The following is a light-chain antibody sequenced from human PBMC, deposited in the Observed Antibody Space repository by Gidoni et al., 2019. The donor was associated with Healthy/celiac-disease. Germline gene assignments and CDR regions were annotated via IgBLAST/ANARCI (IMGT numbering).Light chain of an antibody. Sequence: DIVVTQSPLSLPVTPGEPASISCRSSQSLLYSNGYNYLDWYLQKPGQPPQLLIYLGSNRAPGVPDRFSGSGSGTDFTLKISRVEAEDVGVYYCMQALETLWXFXQGTKVEIK. J-gene: IGKJ1*01. V-gene: IGKV2-28*01. CDR3: MQALETLWX. CDR1: QSLLYSNGYNY. CDR2: LGS.